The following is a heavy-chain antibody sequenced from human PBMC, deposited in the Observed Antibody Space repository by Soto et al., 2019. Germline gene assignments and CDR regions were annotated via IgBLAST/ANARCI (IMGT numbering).Heavy chain of an antibody. Sequence: EVQLLESGGGLVQPGGSLRLSCAASGFTFSHYAMSWVRQAPGKRLEWVSTISGGDGSTYYADSVKGRFTISRDNSKNPLYLQMSCLRAEDTAVYYCAKKYHYGSGSYLYYFDYWGQGTLVTVSS. D-gene: IGHD3-10*01. CDR3: AKKYHYGSGSYLYYFDY. CDR2: ISGGDGST. V-gene: IGHV3-23*01. J-gene: IGHJ4*02. CDR1: GFTFSHYA.